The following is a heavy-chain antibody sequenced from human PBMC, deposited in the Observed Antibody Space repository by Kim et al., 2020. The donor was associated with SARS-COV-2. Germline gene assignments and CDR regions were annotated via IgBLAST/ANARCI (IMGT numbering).Heavy chain of an antibody. J-gene: IGHJ6*02. V-gene: IGHV3-74*01. CDR1: GFTFSSYW. Sequence: GGSLRLSCAASGFTFSSYWMHWVRQAPGKGLVWVSRINSDGSSTSYADSVKGRFTISRDNAKNTLYLQMNSLRAEDTAVYYCAESGGDYYYGMDVWGQGTTVTVSS. D-gene: IGHD4-17*01. CDR3: AESGGDYYYGMDV. CDR2: INSDGSST.